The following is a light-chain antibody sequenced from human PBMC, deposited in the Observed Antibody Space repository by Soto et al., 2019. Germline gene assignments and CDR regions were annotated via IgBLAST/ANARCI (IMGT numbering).Light chain of an antibody. J-gene: IGLJ1*01. Sequence: QSALTQPRSVSGSPGQSVTISCTGTSSDVGGYNYVSWYQEYPGRAPKLMIYDVSIRPSGVPDRFSGSKSGNTASLTVSGLQAADEADYFCKSYAGSNTYVFGSGTKLTVL. CDR2: DVS. CDR1: SSDVGGYNY. V-gene: IGLV2-11*01. CDR3: KSYAGSNTYV.